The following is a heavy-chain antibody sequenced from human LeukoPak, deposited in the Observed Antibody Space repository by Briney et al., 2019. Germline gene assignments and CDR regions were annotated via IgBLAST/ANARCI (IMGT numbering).Heavy chain of an antibody. V-gene: IGHV4-34*01. D-gene: IGHD6-13*01. CDR3: ASGRGIAAAGKVSGWFDP. J-gene: IGHJ5*02. Sequence: SETLSPTCAVYGGSFSGYYWSWIRQPPGKGLEWIGEINHSGSTNYNPSLKSRVTISVDTSKNQFSLKLSSVTAADTAVYYCASGRGIAAAGKVSGWFDPWGQGTLVTVSS. CDR1: GGSFSGYY. CDR2: INHSGST.